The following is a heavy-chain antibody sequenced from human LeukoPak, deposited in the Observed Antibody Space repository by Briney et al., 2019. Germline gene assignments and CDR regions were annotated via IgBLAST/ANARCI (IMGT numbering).Heavy chain of an antibody. CDR3: AKSIVTMIVVPPVGY. D-gene: IGHD3-22*01. J-gene: IGHJ4*02. Sequence: GGSLRLSCAASEFTFSSYAMSWVRQAPGKGLEWVSAISGSGGSTYYADSVKGLFTISRDNSKNTLYLQMNSLRAEDTAVYYCAKSIVTMIVVPPVGYWGQGTLVTVSS. CDR2: ISGSGGST. CDR1: EFTFSSYA. V-gene: IGHV3-23*01.